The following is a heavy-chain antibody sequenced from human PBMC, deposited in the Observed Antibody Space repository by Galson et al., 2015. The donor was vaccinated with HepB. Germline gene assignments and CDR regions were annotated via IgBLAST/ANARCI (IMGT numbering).Heavy chain of an antibody. CDR2: INPSGGST. CDR1: GYTFTNYY. D-gene: IGHD5-24*01. V-gene: IGHV1-46*01. J-gene: IGHJ4*02. CDR3: ARDPEMASYYKLDLGPFDY. Sequence: SVKVSCKASGYTFTNYYIHWVRQAPGHGLEWMGIINPSGGSTNYAGKFQGRVTMTRDSSTSTVYMELSSLRSEDTAVYYCARDPEMASYYKLDLGPFDYWGQGTLVTVSS.